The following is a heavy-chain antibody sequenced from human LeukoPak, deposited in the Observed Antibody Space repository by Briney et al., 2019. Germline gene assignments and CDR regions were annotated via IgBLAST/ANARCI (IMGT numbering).Heavy chain of an antibody. D-gene: IGHD5-12*01. J-gene: IGHJ4*02. CDR3: ARDYSGFDYFDY. V-gene: IGHV4-30-4*01. CDR2: IYYSGST. Sequence: SETLSLTCTVSGGSISSGDYYWSWIRQPPGKGLEWIGYIYYSGSTYYNPSLKSRVSMSVDTSKNQFSLKLSSVTAADTAVYYCARDYSGFDYFDYWGQGTLVTVSS. CDR1: GGSISSGDYY.